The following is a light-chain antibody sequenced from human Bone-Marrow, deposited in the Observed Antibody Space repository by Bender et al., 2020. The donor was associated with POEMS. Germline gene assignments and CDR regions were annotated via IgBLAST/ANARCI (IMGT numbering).Light chain of an antibody. J-gene: IGLJ1*01. CDR2: DVL. CDR1: GSDLGDYNL. V-gene: IGLV2-23*02. Sequence: QSALTQPASVSGSPGQSITISCTGTGSDLGDYNLVSWYQHHPGRAPKLMIYDVLKRPSGVSNRFSGSKSDNTASLTISGLQAEDEADYYCCSYAGSSTYVFGTGTKVTVL. CDR3: CSYAGSSTYV.